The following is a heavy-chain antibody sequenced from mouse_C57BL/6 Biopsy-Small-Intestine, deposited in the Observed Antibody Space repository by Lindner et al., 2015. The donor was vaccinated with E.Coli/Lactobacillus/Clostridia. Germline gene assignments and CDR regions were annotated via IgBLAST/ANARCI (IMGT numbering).Heavy chain of an antibody. CDR3: ARSYGNSFDY. J-gene: IGHJ2*01. D-gene: IGHD2-1*01. Sequence: VQLQSLGAELVKPGASVKISCKASGYAFSTYWMNWVKQRPGKGLEWIGQIYPGDGDTNYNGKFKGKATLTADKSSSTAYMQLSSLTSEDSAVYFCARSYGNSFDYWGQGTTLTVSS. CDR1: GYAFSTYW. CDR2: IYPGDGDT. V-gene: IGHV1-80*01.